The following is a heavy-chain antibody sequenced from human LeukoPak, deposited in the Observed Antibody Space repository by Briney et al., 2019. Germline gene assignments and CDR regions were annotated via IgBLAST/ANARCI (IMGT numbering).Heavy chain of an antibody. CDR3: ARCPVVLPAAISSFDY. CDR1: GGSISSYYW. J-gene: IGHJ4*02. V-gene: IGHV2-70*11. Sequence: TLSLTCTVSGGSISSYYWSWIRQPPGNALEWLARIDWDDGEYYSTSLNTRLTISKDTSKNQVVLTMTNMDPGDTATYFCARCPVVLPAAISSFDYWGQGTLVTVSS. D-gene: IGHD2-2*01. CDR2: IDWDDGE.